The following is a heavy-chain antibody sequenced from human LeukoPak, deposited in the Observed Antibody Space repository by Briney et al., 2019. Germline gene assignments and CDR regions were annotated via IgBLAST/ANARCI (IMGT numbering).Heavy chain of an antibody. V-gene: IGHV3-23*01. D-gene: IGHD3-22*01. CDR2: ISGSGGST. Sequence: GGSLRLSCAASGFTFSSYAMSWVRQAPGKGLEWVSAISGSGGSTYYADSVKGRFTISRDNSKNTLYLQMNSLRAEDTAVYYCAKARGYYYDSSGYYLDYWGQGTLVTVSS. J-gene: IGHJ4*02. CDR3: AKARGYYYDSSGYYLDY. CDR1: GFTFSSYA.